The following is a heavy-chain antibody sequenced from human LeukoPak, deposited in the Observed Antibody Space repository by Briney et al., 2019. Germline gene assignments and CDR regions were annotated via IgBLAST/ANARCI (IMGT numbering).Heavy chain of an antibody. CDR1: GDSISSGGYS. CDR2: IYYSGST. V-gene: IGHV4-61*08. J-gene: IGHJ4*02. D-gene: IGHD5-18*01. Sequence: SETLSLTCVVSGDSISSGGYSWNWIRQPPGKGLEWIGYIYYSGSTNYNPSLKSRVTISVDTSKNQFSLKLSSVTAADTAVYYCAREGYGYEIDYWGQGTLVTVSS. CDR3: AREGYGYEIDY.